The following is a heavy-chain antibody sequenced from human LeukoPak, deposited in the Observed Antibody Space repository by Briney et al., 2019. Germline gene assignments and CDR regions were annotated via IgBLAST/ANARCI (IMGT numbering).Heavy chain of an antibody. D-gene: IGHD6-19*01. J-gene: IGHJ4*02. V-gene: IGHV3-74*01. CDR2: INSDGSST. CDR3: ARDHFTVAGNLDF. Sequence: GGSLGLSCAASGFTFSSYSMNWVRQAPGKGLVWVSRINSDGSSTSYADSVKGRFTISRDNAKNSLYLQMNSLRAEDTAVYYCARDHFTVAGNLDFWGQGTLVTVSS. CDR1: GFTFSSYS.